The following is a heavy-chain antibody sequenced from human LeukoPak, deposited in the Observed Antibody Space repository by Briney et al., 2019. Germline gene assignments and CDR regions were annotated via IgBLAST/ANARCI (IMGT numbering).Heavy chain of an antibody. CDR2: IYTSGST. D-gene: IGHD5-18*01. J-gene: IGHJ4*02. Sequence: SETLSLTCTVSGGSISSGSYYWSWIRQPAGKGLVWIGRIYTSGSTNYNPSLKSRVTISVDTSKNQFSLKLSSVTAADTAVYYCASLRYSYGFFDYWGQGTLVTVSS. CDR3: ASLRYSYGFFDY. V-gene: IGHV4-61*02. CDR1: GGSISSGSYY.